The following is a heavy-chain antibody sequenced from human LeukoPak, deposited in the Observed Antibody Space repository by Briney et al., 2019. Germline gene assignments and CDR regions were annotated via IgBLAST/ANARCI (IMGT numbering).Heavy chain of an antibody. V-gene: IGHV4-30-2*01. Sequence: SETPSPTCAVSGGSISSGGYSWSWIRQPPGKGLEWIGYIYHSGSTYYNPSLKSRVTISVDRSKNQFSLKLSSVTAADTAVYYCARQLLPGSGGMDVWGKGTTVTVSS. CDR1: GGSISSGGYS. CDR3: ARQLLPGSGGMDV. J-gene: IGHJ6*04. CDR2: IYHSGST. D-gene: IGHD2-15*01.